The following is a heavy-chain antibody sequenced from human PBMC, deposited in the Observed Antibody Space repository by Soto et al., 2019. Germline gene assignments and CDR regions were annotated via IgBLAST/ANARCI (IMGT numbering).Heavy chain of an antibody. CDR3: ARSWASSGWYTLPFDY. CDR2: IYSGGST. Sequence: EVQLVESGGGLVQPGGSLRLSCAASGFTVSSNYMSWVRQAPGKGLEWVSVIYSGGSTYYADSVKGRFTISRDNSKNTLYLQMNSLRAEDTAVYYCARSWASSGWYTLPFDYWGQGTLVTVSS. V-gene: IGHV3-66*01. J-gene: IGHJ4*02. D-gene: IGHD6-19*01. CDR1: GFTVSSNY.